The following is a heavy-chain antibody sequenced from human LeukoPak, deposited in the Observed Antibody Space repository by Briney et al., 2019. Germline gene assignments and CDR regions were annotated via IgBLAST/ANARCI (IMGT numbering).Heavy chain of an antibody. J-gene: IGHJ6*04. CDR2: IYPGDSDT. V-gene: IGHV5-51*01. Sequence: GESLKISCKGSGYSFISYWIGWVRQMPGKGLEWMGIIYPGDSDTRYSPSFQGQVTISADKSISTAYLQWSSLKASDTAMYYCARFRDYDILTGYDYYGMDVWGKGTTVTVSS. CDR3: ARFRDYDILTGYDYYGMDV. D-gene: IGHD3-9*01. CDR1: GYSFISYW.